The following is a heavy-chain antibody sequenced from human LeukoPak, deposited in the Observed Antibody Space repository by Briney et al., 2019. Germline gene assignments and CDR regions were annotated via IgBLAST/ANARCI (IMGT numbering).Heavy chain of an antibody. CDR1: GFTFSSYG. J-gene: IGHJ4*02. D-gene: IGHD5-18*01. Sequence: PGGSLRLSCTASGFTFSSYGMHWVRQAPGKGLAWVASTWYDGGNKNYADSVKGRFTISRDNSKNTLYLQMNTLRAEDTAVYYCARGFGPTDMFDYWGQGTLVTVSS. V-gene: IGHV3-33*01. CDR2: TWYDGGNK. CDR3: ARGFGPTDMFDY.